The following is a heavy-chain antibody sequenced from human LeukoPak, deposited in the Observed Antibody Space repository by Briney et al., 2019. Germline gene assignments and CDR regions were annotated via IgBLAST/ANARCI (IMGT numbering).Heavy chain of an antibody. J-gene: IGHJ6*03. D-gene: IGHD6-13*01. CDR3: AREQQHYYYYYYMDV. V-gene: IGHV4-59*12. CDR2: IYDSGST. CDR1: GGSISSYY. Sequence: SETLSLTCTVSGGSISSYYWTWIRQPPGKGLEWIGYIYDSGSTNYNPSLKSRVTISVDTSKNQFSLKLSSVTAADTAVYYCAREQQHYYYYYYMDVWGKGTTATVSS.